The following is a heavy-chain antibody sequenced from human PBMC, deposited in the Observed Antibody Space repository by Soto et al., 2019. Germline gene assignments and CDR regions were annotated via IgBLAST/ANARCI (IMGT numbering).Heavy chain of an antibody. V-gene: IGHV1-58*01. D-gene: IGHD3-22*01. CDR1: GFTFTSSA. Sequence: QMPLVQSGPEVKKPGTSVKVSCKASGFTFTSSAVQWVRQARGQRLEWIGWIVVGSGNTNYAQKFQERVTITRDMSTSTAYMELSSLRSEDTAVYYCAAELNYYDSSGYYGGGAFDIWGQGTMVTVSS. CDR3: AAELNYYDSSGYYGGGAFDI. CDR2: IVVGSGNT. J-gene: IGHJ3*02.